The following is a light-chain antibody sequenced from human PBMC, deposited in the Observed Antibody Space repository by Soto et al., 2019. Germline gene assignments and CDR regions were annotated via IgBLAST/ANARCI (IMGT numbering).Light chain of an antibody. CDR3: QAYDSGLSGSYV. CDR2: GNS. CDR1: SSNIGAGYD. J-gene: IGLJ1*01. V-gene: IGLV1-40*01. Sequence: QSVLTQPPSVSGATGQRVTISCTGSSSNIGAGYDVHWYQQLPGTAPKLLIYGNSNRPSAVPDRFSGSKSGTSASLAITGLQAEDEADYYCQAYDSGLSGSYVFGTGTNVTVL.